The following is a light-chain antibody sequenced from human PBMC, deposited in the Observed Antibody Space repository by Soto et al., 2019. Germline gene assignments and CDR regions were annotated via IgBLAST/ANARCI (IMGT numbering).Light chain of an antibody. CDR2: GAS. J-gene: IGKJ5*01. CDR3: QQYDNWPPIT. CDR1: QSVSSY. Sequence: IRLTQSPATLSLSPEESHTLSCRASQSVSSYLAWYQQKPGQAPRLLIYGASTRATGIPARFSGSGSGTEFTLTISSLQSEDFAVYYCQQYDNWPPITFGQGTLLEIK. V-gene: IGKV3-15*01.